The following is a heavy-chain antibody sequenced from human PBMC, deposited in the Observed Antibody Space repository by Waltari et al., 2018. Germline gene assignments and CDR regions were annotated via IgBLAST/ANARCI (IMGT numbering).Heavy chain of an antibody. CDR1: GGSFSGYY. J-gene: IGHJ6*02. V-gene: IGHV4-34*01. Sequence: QVHLQQWGAGLLKPSETLSLTCAVYGGSFSGYYWTWIRHPPAKGLEWIGEINHSGSTNYNPSLKSRVTISVDTSKNQFSLKLSSVTAADTAVYYCARGNRYYDFWSGTYYYYGMDVWGQGTTVTVSS. CDR2: INHSGST. CDR3: ARGNRYYDFWSGTYYYYGMDV. D-gene: IGHD3-3*01.